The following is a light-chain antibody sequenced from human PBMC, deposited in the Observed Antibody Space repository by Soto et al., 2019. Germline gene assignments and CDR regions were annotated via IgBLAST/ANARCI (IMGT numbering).Light chain of an antibody. CDR3: QQYNNWPPEYI. CDR1: QSVSSN. Sequence: EIVLTQSPGTLSLSPGERATLSCRASQSVSSNLAWYQQKPGQAPRLLIYGASTRATGIPARFSGSGSGTEFTLTISSLHSEDFAVYYCQQYNNWPPEYIFGQGTKLEIK. J-gene: IGKJ2*01. CDR2: GAS. V-gene: IGKV3-15*01.